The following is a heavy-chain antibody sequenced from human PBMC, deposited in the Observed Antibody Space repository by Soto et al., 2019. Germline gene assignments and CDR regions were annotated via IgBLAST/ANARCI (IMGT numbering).Heavy chain of an antibody. Sequence: ASETLSLTCTVSGDSIISSDFYWGWVRQPPGKGLEWTGSIFYLGSSYYNPSLKSRVTMSVDTSKNQFSLRLRSVTAADTALYFCARHSLALRKNNWFDPWGQGIMVTVSS. CDR2: IFYLGSS. J-gene: IGHJ5*02. CDR1: GDSIISSDFY. V-gene: IGHV4-39*01. CDR3: ARHSLALRKNNWFDP. D-gene: IGHD3-3*02.